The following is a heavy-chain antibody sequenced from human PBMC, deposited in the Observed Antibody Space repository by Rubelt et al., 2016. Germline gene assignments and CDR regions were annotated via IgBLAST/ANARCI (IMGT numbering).Heavy chain of an antibody. V-gene: IGHV4-34*01. Sequence: QVQLQQWGAGLLKPSETLSLTCAVYGGSFSGYYWSWIRQPPGKGLEWIGEINHSGSTNYNPSLKSRVTRSVDTSKNQFALKLSSVTAADTAVYYCASGYSSSWYADYWGQGTLVTVSS. J-gene: IGHJ4*02. D-gene: IGHD6-13*01. CDR1: GGSFSGYY. CDR3: ASGYSSSWYADY. CDR2: INHSGST.